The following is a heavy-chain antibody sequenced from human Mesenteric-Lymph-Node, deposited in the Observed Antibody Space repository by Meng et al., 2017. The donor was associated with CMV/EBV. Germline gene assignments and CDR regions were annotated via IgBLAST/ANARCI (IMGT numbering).Heavy chain of an antibody. V-gene: IGHV3-21*04. CDR3: VKDSSGYYYNWFDP. CDR2: ISSSSSYI. Sequence: GESLKISCAASGFTFSSYSMNWVRQAPGKGLEWVSSISSSSSYIYYADSVKGRFTISRANSKNTLFLQMNSLRAEDTAVYYCVKDSSGYYYNWFDPWGQGTLVTVSS. D-gene: IGHD3-22*01. J-gene: IGHJ5*02. CDR1: GFTFSSYS.